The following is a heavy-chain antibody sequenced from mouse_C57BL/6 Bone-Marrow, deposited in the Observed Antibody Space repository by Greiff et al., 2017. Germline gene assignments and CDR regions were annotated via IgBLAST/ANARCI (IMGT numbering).Heavy chain of an antibody. CDR2: IDPEDGDT. Sequence: EVQLQQSGAELVRPGASVKLSCTASGFNFKDYYMHWVKQRPEQGLEWIGRIDPEDGDTEYAPKFQGKTTMTADTSSNTASLQLSSLTSEDTAVYYCTPLGIYGSSYVGDYWGQGATLTVSS. V-gene: IGHV14-1*01. CDR3: TPLGIYGSSYVGDY. J-gene: IGHJ2*01. CDR1: GFNFKDYY. D-gene: IGHD1-1*01.